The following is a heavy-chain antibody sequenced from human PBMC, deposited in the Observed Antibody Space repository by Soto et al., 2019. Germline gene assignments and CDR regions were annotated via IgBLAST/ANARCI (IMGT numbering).Heavy chain of an antibody. CDR2: MYYTGTN. J-gene: IGHJ4*02. CDR1: GDSISGYY. Sequence: QVQLQESGPGLVKPSETLSLTCTVSGDSISGYYWTWIRQPPGKRLEWIGSMYYTGTNNYNPSLKIRGTISVDTSKNQFSLKLTSVTAAETGVYYCARGNGDHDFWGQGTLVTVSS. V-gene: IGHV4-59*01. CDR3: ARGNGDHDF. D-gene: IGHD4-17*01.